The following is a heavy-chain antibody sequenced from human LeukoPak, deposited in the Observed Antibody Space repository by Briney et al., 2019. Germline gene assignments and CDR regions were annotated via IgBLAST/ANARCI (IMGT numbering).Heavy chain of an antibody. V-gene: IGHV3-23*01. CDR1: GFTFRSHA. Sequence: GGSLRLSCVGSGFTFRSHAMSWVRQAPEKGLEFVSGIYENGGTTYYADSVKGRFTISRDNSKNTLYLQMNSLRAEDTAVYYCAKTYDSSGYCYDYWGQGTLVTVSS. D-gene: IGHD3-22*01. CDR2: IYENGGTT. J-gene: IGHJ4*02. CDR3: AKTYDSSGYCYDY.